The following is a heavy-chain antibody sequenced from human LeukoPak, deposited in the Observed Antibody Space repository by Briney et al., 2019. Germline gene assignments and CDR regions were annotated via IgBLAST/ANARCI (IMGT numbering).Heavy chain of an antibody. CDR3: VRSKSGTYGWFDP. V-gene: IGHV4-59*01. CDR1: GGSISGYY. D-gene: IGHD4-17*01. Sequence: PSETLSLTCTVSGGSISGYYWSWIRQPPGKGLEWIGYIYYTGSTNYNPSLKSRVTISVDTSKNQFSLKVSSVTAADTAVYYCVRSKSGTYGWFDPWGQGTLVTVSS. J-gene: IGHJ5*02. CDR2: IYYTGST.